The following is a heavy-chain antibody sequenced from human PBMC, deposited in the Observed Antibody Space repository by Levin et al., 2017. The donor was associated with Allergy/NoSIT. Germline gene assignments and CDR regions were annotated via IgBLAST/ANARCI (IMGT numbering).Heavy chain of an antibody. CDR1: GYSISSGYY. D-gene: IGHD1-20*01. J-gene: IGHJ6*03. V-gene: IGHV4-38-2*01. Sequence: SQTLSLTCAVSGYSISSGYYWGWIRRSPGRGLEWIGSIFHSGTTYYNLSLKSRVTLSVDTSKNQFSLKLISVTAADTAVYYCVSSWYNWNSHYYYYYMDAWGKGTTVTVSS. CDR3: VSSWYNWNSHYYYYYMDA. CDR2: IFHSGTT.